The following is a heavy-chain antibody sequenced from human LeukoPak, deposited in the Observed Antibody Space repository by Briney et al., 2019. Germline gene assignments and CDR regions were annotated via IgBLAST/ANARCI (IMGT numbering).Heavy chain of an antibody. D-gene: IGHD3-10*01. J-gene: IGHJ5*02. Sequence: ASVKVSCTASGYTFTTYGISWVRQAPGQGLEWMGWISAYNGNTNYAQKPQGRVTMTTDTSTSTAYMELRSLRSDDTAVYYCARDPAINVHMFRGVNNWFDPWGQGTLVTVSS. CDR1: GYTFTTYG. CDR3: ARDPAINVHMFRGVNNWFDP. CDR2: ISAYNGNT. V-gene: IGHV1-18*01.